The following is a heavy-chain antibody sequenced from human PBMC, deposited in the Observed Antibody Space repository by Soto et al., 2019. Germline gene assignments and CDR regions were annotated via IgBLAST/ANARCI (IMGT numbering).Heavy chain of an antibody. D-gene: IGHD2-2*01. J-gene: IGHJ6*02. CDR1: GGSISSSSYY. Sequence: QLQLQESGPGLVKPSETLSLTCTVSGGSISSSSYYWGWIRQPPGKGLEWIGSIYYSGSTYYNPSLKSRVTISVDTSKNQSSLKLSSVTAADTAVYYCARSVPAYYYYYGMDVWGQGTTVTVSS. V-gene: IGHV4-39*01. CDR2: IYYSGST. CDR3: ARSVPAYYYYYGMDV.